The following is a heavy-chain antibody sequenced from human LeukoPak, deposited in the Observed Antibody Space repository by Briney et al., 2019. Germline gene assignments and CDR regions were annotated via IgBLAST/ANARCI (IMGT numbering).Heavy chain of an antibody. CDR2: ISGNGGST. Sequence: GGCLRLSSAASVFTFSSYAMSWVREAPGKGRECVSAISGNGGSTYYADSEKGLFTISRDNVNNTLYLQMNSLRAEDAAVYYGATGGSSGWYTLFDYWGQGTLVTVSS. CDR1: VFTFSSYA. J-gene: IGHJ4*02. V-gene: IGHV3-23*01. D-gene: IGHD6-19*01. CDR3: ATGGSSGWYTLFDY.